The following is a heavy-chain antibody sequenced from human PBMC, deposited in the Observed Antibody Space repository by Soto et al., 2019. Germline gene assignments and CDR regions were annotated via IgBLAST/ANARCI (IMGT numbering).Heavy chain of an antibody. CDR1: GGSISSGGYS. V-gene: IGHV4-30-2*01. CDR3: ARGLSEYSSSSPYYYYGMDV. D-gene: IGHD6-6*01. Sequence: SETLSLTCAVSGGSISSGGYSWSRIRQPPGKGLEWIGYIYHSGSTYYNPSLKSPVTISVDRSKNQFSLKLSSVTAADTAVYYCARGLSEYSSSSPYYYYGMDVWGQGTTVTVSS. CDR2: IYHSGST. J-gene: IGHJ6*02.